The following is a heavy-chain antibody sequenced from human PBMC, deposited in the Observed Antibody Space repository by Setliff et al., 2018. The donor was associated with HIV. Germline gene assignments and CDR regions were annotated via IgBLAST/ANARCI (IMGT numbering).Heavy chain of an antibody. CDR1: GESFSGYY. D-gene: IGHD1-26*01. CDR2: INHSGST. J-gene: IGHJ4*02. CDR3: ARGRYSGNYRFDY. Sequence: KPSETLSLTCAVYGESFSGYYWSWIRQSPEKGLVWIGEINHSGSTNYNPSLKSRVTISVDTSKNQFSLKLRAVTAADSSVYYCARGRYSGNYRFDYWGQGTLVTVSS. V-gene: IGHV4-34*01.